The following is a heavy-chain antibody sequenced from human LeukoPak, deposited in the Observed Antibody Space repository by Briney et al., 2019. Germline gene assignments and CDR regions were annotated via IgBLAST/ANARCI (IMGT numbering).Heavy chain of an antibody. V-gene: IGHV3-21*01. D-gene: IGHD1-26*01. Sequence: PGGSLRLSCAASGFTFTSYSLNWVRQAPGTGLEWVSSISESGRYIYFRASLKGRFTVSRDNAENSLYLQMNGLRVEDTAVYYCARGHSGSYQRTDAFDIWGRGTLVTVS. CDR1: GFTFTSYS. CDR3: ARGHSGSYQRTDAFDI. CDR2: ISESGRYI. J-gene: IGHJ3*02.